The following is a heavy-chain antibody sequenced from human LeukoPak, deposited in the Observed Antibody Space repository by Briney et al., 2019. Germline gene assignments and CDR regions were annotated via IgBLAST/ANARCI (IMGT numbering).Heavy chain of an antibody. CDR2: FDPEDGET. CDR1: GHTFTAYY. J-gene: IGHJ4*02. Sequence: ASVKVSCKTSGHTFTAYYIHWVRQAPGKGLEWMGGFDPEDGETIYAQKFQGRVTMTEDTSTDTAYMELSSLRSEDTAVYYCATGHSSSGIDYWGQGTLVTVSS. D-gene: IGHD6-6*01. V-gene: IGHV1-24*01. CDR3: ATGHSSSGIDY.